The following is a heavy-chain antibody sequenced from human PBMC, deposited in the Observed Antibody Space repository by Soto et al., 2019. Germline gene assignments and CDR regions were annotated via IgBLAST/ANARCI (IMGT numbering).Heavy chain of an antibody. CDR1: GFTFSSYG. Sequence: GGSLRLSCAASGFTFSSYGMHWVRQAPGKGLEWVAVISYDGSNKYYADSVKGRFTISRDNSKNTLYLQMNSLRAEDTAVYYCAKDRGVTMVRGVIQTDYGMDVWGQGTTVTVSS. J-gene: IGHJ6*02. CDR3: AKDRGVTMVRGVIQTDYGMDV. V-gene: IGHV3-30*18. CDR2: ISYDGSNK. D-gene: IGHD3-10*01.